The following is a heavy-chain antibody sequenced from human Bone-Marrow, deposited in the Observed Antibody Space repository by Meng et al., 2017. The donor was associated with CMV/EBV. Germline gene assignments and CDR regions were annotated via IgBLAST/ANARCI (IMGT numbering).Heavy chain of an antibody. V-gene: IGHV3-30*02. J-gene: IGHJ4*02. CDR1: GFILTSSG. CDR2: IRYDGSNK. D-gene: IGHD2-15*01. CDR3: AKGVTAGGTYFFDD. Sequence: GGSLRLSCAASGFILTSSGMHWVRQTPGKGLEWVAFIRYDGSNKYYPDSVKGRFTISRDNSKSTLYLQMDGLRAEDTAVYFCAKGVTAGGTYFFDDWGPGKLVNVSS.